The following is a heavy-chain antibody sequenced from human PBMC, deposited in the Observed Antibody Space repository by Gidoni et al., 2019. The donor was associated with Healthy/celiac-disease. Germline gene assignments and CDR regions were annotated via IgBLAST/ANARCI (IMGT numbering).Heavy chain of an antibody. CDR1: GGTFSSYA. J-gene: IGHJ4*02. V-gene: IGHV1-69*06. D-gene: IGHD6-13*01. CDR3: ARGRGVSIAAAGYYFDY. CDR2: IIPIFGTA. Sequence: QVPLVQSGAEVKKPGSSVKVSCKASGGTFSSYAISWVRQAPGQGLEWMGGIIPIFGTANYAQKFQGRVTITADKSTSTAYMELSSLRSEDTAVYYCARGRGVSIAAAGYYFDYWGQGTLVTVSS.